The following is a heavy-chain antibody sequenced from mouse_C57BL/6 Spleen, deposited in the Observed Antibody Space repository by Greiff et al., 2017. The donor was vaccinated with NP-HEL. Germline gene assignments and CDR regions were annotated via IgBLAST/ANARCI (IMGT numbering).Heavy chain of an antibody. CDR1: GFTFSDYY. J-gene: IGHJ3*01. Sequence: EVHLVESEGGLVQPGSSMKLSCTASGFTFSDYYMAWVRQVPEKGLEWVANINYDGSSTYYLDSLKSRFIISRDNAKNILYLQMSSLRSEDTATYYCARGSGTGAWFAYWGQGTLVTVSA. V-gene: IGHV5-16*01. D-gene: IGHD4-1*01. CDR2: INYDGSST. CDR3: ARGSGTGAWFAY.